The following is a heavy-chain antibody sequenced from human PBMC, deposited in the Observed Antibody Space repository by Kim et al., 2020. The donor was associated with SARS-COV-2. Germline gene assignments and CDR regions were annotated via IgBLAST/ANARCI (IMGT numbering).Heavy chain of an antibody. J-gene: IGHJ6*01. Sequence: GGSLRLSCAASGFTVRSNDMSWVRQAPGKGLEWVSVIYSGGSTYYSDAVKGRFSISRDNSKNTLYLQMNSLRAEYAAVYDCACGTSFGVVNHYYYYGKD. D-gene: IGHD3-3*01. CDR3: ACGTSFGVVNHYYYYGKD. CDR1: GFTVRSND. V-gene: IGHV3-53*01. CDR2: IYSGGST.